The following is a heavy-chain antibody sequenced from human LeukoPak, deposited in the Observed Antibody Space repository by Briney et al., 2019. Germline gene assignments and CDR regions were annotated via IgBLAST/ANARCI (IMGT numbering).Heavy chain of an antibody. CDR3: ARGENYSNHNWFDP. D-gene: IGHD6-13*01. J-gene: IGHJ5*02. CDR1: GGSISSGGYY. CDR2: IYYSGST. Sequence: SQTLSLTCTVSGGSISSGGYYWSWIRQHPGKGLEWIGYIYYSGSTYYNPSLKSRVTISVDTSKNQFSLKLSSVTAADTAVYYCARGENYSNHNWFDPWGQGTLVTVSS. V-gene: IGHV4-31*03.